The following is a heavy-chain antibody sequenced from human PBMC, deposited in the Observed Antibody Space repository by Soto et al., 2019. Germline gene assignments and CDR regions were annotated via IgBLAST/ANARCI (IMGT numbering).Heavy chain of an antibody. CDR3: ARDGYYYDSSGYYYYFDY. Sequence: QVQLVQSGAEVKKPGSSVKASYKASGGTFSSYAISWVRQAPGQGLEWMGGIIPIFGTANYAQKFQGRVTITADESTSTAYMELSSLRSEDSAVYYCARDGYYYDSSGYYYYFDYWGQGTLVTVSS. J-gene: IGHJ4*02. CDR1: GGTFSSYA. D-gene: IGHD3-22*01. V-gene: IGHV1-69*12. CDR2: IIPIFGTA.